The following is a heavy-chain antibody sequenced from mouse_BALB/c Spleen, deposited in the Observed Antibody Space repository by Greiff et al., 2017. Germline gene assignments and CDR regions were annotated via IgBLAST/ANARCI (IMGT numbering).Heavy chain of an antibody. D-gene: IGHD1-1*01. CDR1: GFNIKDTY. CDR3: NAFITTVDY. V-gene: IGHV14-4*02. J-gene: IGHJ2*01. Sequence: VQLQQSGAELVKPGASVKLSCTASGFNIKDTYMHWVKQRPEQGLEWIGWIDPENGDTEYAPKFQGKATMTADTSSNTAYLQLSSLTSEDTAVYYCNAFITTVDYWGQGTTLTVSS. CDR2: IDPENGDT.